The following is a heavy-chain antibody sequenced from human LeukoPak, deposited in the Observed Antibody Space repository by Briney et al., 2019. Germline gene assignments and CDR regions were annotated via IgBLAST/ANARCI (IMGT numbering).Heavy chain of an antibody. CDR2: ISSTSNYI. Sequence: GGSLRLSCVASGFTLRFYNMNWVRQAPGKGLAWVSSISSTSNYIYYTDSVKGRFTVSRDNAKNSLYLQMSSLRGDDTAIYYCARRRAIVGENTGLDSWGQGTLVTVSS. CDR3: ARRRAIVGENTGLDS. J-gene: IGHJ4*02. V-gene: IGHV3-21*01. D-gene: IGHD1-26*01. CDR1: GFTLRFYN.